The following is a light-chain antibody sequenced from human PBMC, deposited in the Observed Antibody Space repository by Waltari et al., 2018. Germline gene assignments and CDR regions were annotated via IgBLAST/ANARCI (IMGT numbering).Light chain of an antibody. CDR1: TSNIGSRF. Sequence: QSVLTQAPSESGTPGQTVNISCSGRTSNIGSRFVYWYKQVAGVAPKLLIYKTARRPSGGPDRFSGSKSGSSASLAITGLRSEDEADYYCATWDDSLSGPVFGGGTKLTVL. CDR3: ATWDDSLSGPV. J-gene: IGLJ3*02. CDR2: KTA. V-gene: IGLV1-47*01.